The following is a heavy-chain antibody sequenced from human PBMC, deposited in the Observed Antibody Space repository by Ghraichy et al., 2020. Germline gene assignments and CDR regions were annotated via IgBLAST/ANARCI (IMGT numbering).Heavy chain of an antibody. CDR2: LNIDGTTV. CDR1: GFSFTDYW. Sequence: GGSLRLSCAASGFSFTDYWMHWVRQTPGRGLEWVSHLNIDGTTVNYADSVKVRFTISRDNAKNTMYLQMISLTVEDTAVYYCVRSYKDGLRHFDYWGQGTLVTVSS. D-gene: IGHD1-14*01. V-gene: IGHV3-74*01. CDR3: VRSYKDGLRHFDY. J-gene: IGHJ4*02.